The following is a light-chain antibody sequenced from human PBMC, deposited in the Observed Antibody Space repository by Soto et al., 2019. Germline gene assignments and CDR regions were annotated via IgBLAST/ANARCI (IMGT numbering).Light chain of an antibody. Sequence: QSALTQPASVSASPGQSITISCTGTSSDVGGYKYVSWYQHHPGKAPKVMIYEVSNRPSGVSSRFSGSKSGNTASLTISGLQAEDEADYYCSSHRSSSTLVVFGGGTKLTVL. CDR2: EVS. CDR3: SSHRSSSTLVV. V-gene: IGLV2-14*01. J-gene: IGLJ2*01. CDR1: SSDVGGYKY.